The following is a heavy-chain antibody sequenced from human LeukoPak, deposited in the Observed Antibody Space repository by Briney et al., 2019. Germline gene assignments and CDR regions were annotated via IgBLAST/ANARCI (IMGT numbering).Heavy chain of an antibody. CDR1: GFTFRNHA. V-gene: IGHV3-21*01. J-gene: IGHJ6*03. CDR3: AREGFWSGSIYYYYYMDV. D-gene: IGHD3-3*01. CDR2: ISGSSSDI. Sequence: PGGSLRLSCAASGFTFRNHAMNWVRQAPGKGLEWVSSISGSSSDIYYADSVKGRFTISRDNAKNSLYLQMNSLRAEDTAVYYCAREGFWSGSIYYYYYMDVWGKGTTVTVSS.